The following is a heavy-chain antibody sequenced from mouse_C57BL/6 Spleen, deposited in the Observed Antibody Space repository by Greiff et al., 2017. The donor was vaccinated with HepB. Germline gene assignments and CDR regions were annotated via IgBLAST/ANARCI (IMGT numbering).Heavy chain of an antibody. V-gene: IGHV6-3*01. CDR2: IRLKSDNYAT. D-gene: IGHD2-3*01. J-gene: IGHJ1*03. CDR3: TGLYDGYFYWYFDV. CDR1: GFTFSNYW. Sequence: EVQLQQSGGGLVQPGGSMKLSCVASGFTFSNYWMNWVRQSPEKGLEWVAQIRLKSDNYATHYAESVKGRFTISRDDSKSSVYLQMNNLRAEDTGIYYCTGLYDGYFYWYFDVWGTGTTVTVAS.